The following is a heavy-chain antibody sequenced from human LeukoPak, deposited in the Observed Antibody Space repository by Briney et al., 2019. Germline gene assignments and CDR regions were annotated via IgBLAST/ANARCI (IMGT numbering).Heavy chain of an antibody. J-gene: IGHJ5*02. CDR1: GGSISSGGYY. Sequence: PSETLSLTCTVSGGSISSGGYYWSWIGQHPGKGLEWIGYIYYSGSTYYNPSLKSRVTISVDTSKNQFSLKLSSVTAADTAVYYCARENKRYDYDYVWGNPHCWFDPWGQGTLVTVSS. CDR2: IYYSGST. CDR3: ARENKRYDYDYVWGNPHCWFDP. V-gene: IGHV4-31*03. D-gene: IGHD3-16*01.